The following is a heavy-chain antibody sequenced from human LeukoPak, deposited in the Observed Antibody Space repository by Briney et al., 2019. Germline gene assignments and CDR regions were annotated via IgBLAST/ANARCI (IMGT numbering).Heavy chain of an antibody. CDR3: ARATRFDIDY. D-gene: IGHD3-3*01. CDR2: IYYSGST. Sequence: SETLSLTCTVSGGSISSYYWSWIRQPPGKGLEWIGYIYYSGSTNYNPSLKSRVTISVDTSKNQFSLKLSSVTAADTAVYYCARATRFDIDYWGQGALVTVSS. J-gene: IGHJ4*02. V-gene: IGHV4-59*01. CDR1: GGSISSYY.